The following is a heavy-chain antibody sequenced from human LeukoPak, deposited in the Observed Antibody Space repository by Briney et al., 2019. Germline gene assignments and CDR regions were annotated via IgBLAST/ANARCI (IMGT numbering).Heavy chain of an antibody. J-gene: IGHJ4*02. CDR3: ARDLSGRWELPPYYFDY. V-gene: IGHV1-2*02. CDR1: GYTFTGYY. D-gene: IGHD1-26*01. Sequence: ASVKVSCKASGYTFTGYYMHWVRQAPGQGLEWMGWINPNSSGTNYAQKFQGRVTMTRDTSISTAYMELSRLRSDDTAVYYCARDLSGRWELPPYYFDYWGQGTLVTVSS. CDR2: INPNSSGT.